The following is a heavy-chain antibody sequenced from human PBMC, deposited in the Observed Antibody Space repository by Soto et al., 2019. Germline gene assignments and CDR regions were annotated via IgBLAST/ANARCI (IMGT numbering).Heavy chain of an antibody. V-gene: IGHV1-69*13. J-gene: IGHJ4*02. D-gene: IGHD3-22*01. CDR3: ARGPPYYYDSSGYFHTPYFDY. CDR2: IIPIFGTA. Sequence: ASVKVSCKASGGTFSSYAISWVRQAPGQGLEWMGGIIPIFGTANYAQKFQGRVTITADESTSTAYMELSSLRSEDTAVYYCARGPPYYYDSSGYFHTPYFDYWGQGTLVTVSS. CDR1: GGTFSSYA.